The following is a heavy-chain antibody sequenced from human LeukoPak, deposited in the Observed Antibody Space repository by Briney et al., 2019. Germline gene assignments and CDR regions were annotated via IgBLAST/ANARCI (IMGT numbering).Heavy chain of an antibody. J-gene: IGHJ4*02. V-gene: IGHV3-23*01. D-gene: IGHD6-13*01. CDR1: GFTFSSYG. CDR3: ARGSKTAGTIYSFDY. Sequence: GGSLRLSCAASGFTFSSYGMSWVRQAPGKGLEWVSGISVSVDSTYYADSVKGRFTISRDNSKNTVCLQMNSLRAEDTAVYYCARGSKTAGTIYSFDYWGQGTLVTVSS. CDR2: ISVSVDST.